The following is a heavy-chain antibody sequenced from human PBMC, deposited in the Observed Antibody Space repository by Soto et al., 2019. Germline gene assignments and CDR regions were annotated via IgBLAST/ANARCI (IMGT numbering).Heavy chain of an antibody. V-gene: IGHV3-15*07. D-gene: IGHD7-27*01. CDR2: IRSQTDGGTT. CDR3: ATAPGYWGSAPLVF. Sequence: DVQLVESGGGLVKPGGSLRLSCVASGLTFSDAWMNWLRQVPGKGLEWVARIRSQTDGGTTDYTAPVNGRFTISRDDSKNTLYLQMNRVKTDDTAIYYCATAPGYWGSAPLVFWGQGTLVTVSS. J-gene: IGHJ4*02. CDR1: GLTFSDAW.